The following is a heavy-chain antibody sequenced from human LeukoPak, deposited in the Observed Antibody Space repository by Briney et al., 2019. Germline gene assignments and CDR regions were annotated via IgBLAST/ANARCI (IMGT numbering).Heavy chain of an antibody. CDR1: GDSMSSFY. J-gene: IGHJ4*02. Sequence: PSETLSLTCTVSGDSMSSFYWNWIRQPTGKGLEWIGRILPSGTSFSIPSLRSRLTVPLDTSKNQFSLRLNSVTAADTAVYYCARESVIRGVSHFDYWGQGTLVTVSA. CDR2: ILPSGTS. CDR3: ARESVIRGVSHFDY. D-gene: IGHD3-10*01. V-gene: IGHV4-4*07.